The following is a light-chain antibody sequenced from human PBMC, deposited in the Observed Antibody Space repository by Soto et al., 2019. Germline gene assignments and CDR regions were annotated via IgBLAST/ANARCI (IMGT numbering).Light chain of an antibody. CDR3: QQYIHSPQT. CDR1: QTINNNY. J-gene: IGKJ1*01. CDR2: GAS. Sequence: EVVLTQSTGTLSLSPGERATLSCRASQTINNNYLAWYQQKPGQAPRLLIYGASNRATGIPDRFSGSGSGTDFTLTISRLEPVDSAMYYCQQYIHSPQTFGQGTKVEIK. V-gene: IGKV3-20*01.